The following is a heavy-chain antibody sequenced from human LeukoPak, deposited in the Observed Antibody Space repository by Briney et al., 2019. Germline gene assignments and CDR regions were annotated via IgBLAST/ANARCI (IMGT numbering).Heavy chain of an antibody. V-gene: IGHV1-18*01. CDR1: GYTFTTYI. D-gene: IGHD2-15*01. J-gene: IGHJ4*02. Sequence: SVKVSCKASGYTFTTYIIHWVRQAPGQGPEWMGWISAYNGNTNYAQKLQGRVTMTTDTSTSTAYMELRSLRSDDTAVYYCARLGASLGYCSGSSCYDDYWGQGTLVTVSS. CDR3: ARLGASLGYCSGSSCYDDY. CDR2: ISAYNGNT.